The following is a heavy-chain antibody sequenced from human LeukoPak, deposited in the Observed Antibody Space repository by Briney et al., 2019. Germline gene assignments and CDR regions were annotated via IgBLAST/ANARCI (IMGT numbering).Heavy chain of an antibody. CDR3: ARGIQLWKYYFDY. CDR2: ISSSGSTV. J-gene: IGHJ4*02. Sequence: PGGSLRLSCAASGFTFSDYYMNRFRQAPGQGLEWVSYISSSGSTVHYADSVKGRFTISRDNAKNSLYLQMNSLRAEDTAVYYCARGIQLWKYYFDYWGQGTLVTVSS. D-gene: IGHD5-18*01. V-gene: IGHV3-11*01. CDR1: GFTFSDYY.